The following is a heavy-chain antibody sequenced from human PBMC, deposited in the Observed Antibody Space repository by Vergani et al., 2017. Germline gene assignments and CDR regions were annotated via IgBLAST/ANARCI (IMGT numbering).Heavy chain of an antibody. D-gene: IGHD2-2*02. J-gene: IGHJ4*02. CDR1: GDSISSNNC. Sequence: QVQLQESGPGLVKPPGTLSLTCAVSGDSISSNNCWTWVRQPPGKGLEWIGEICHTEDTKYSPSLKSRVTVSVDDSRNLFSLCLNSVTAADTAVYYCATIGYRRWGYYFDYWGQGILVTVSS. CDR2: ICHTEDT. CDR3: ATIGYRRWGYYFDY. V-gene: IGHV4-4*03.